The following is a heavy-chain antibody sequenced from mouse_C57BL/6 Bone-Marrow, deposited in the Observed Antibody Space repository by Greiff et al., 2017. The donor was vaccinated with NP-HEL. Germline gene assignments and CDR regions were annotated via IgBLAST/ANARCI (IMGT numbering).Heavy chain of an antibody. Sequence: VQRVESGAELVKPGASVKISCKASGYAFSSYWMNWVKQRPGKGLEWIGQIYPGDGDTNYNGKFKGKATLTADKSSSTAYMQLSSLTSEDSAVYFCATWIYYAMDYWGQGTSVTVSS. CDR1: GYAFSSYW. CDR3: ATWIYYAMDY. J-gene: IGHJ4*01. V-gene: IGHV1-80*01. CDR2: IYPGDGDT.